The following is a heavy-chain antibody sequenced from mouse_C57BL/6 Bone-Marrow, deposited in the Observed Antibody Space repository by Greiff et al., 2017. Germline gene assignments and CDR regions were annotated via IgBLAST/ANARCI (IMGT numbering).Heavy chain of an antibody. CDR3: ARKATIVGEGFAY. CDR1: GYTFTSYW. J-gene: IGHJ3*01. CDR2: IYPGSGST. Sequence: QVQLQQPGAELVKPGASVKMSCKASGYTFTSYWITWVKQRPGQGLEWIGDIYPGSGSTNYNEKFKSKATLTVDTSSSTAYMPLSSLTSEDSAVYCGARKATIVGEGFAYWGQGTLVTVSA. V-gene: IGHV1-55*01. D-gene: IGHD1-1*01.